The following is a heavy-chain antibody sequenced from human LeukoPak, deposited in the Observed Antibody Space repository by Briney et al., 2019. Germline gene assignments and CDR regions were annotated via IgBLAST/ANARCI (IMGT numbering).Heavy chain of an antibody. J-gene: IGHJ6*03. V-gene: IGHV3-23*01. Sequence: GGSLRLSCAASGFTFSSYAMSWVRQAPGKGLEWVSAISASGGSNYYADSVKGRFTIPRDNSKNTRYLQMNSLRAEDTAVYYCARNKYEYCSSTSCYSSYYYYYMDVWGKGTTVTVSS. CDR1: GFTFSSYA. CDR2: ISASGGSN. D-gene: IGHD2-2*01. CDR3: ARNKYEYCSSTSCYSSYYYYYMDV.